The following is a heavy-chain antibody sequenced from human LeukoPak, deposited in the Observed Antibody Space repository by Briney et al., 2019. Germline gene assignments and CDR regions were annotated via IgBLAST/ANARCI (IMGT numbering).Heavy chain of an antibody. CDR3: ARVSGQLERRHLDY. CDR2: IKQDGSEK. CDR1: GFTFSSYW. Sequence: PGGSLRLSCAASGFTFSSYWMSWVRQAPGKGLEWVANIKQDGSEKYYVDSVKGRFTISRDNAKNSLYLQMNSLRAEDTAVYYCARVSGQLERRHLDYWGQGTLVTVSS. J-gene: IGHJ4*02. V-gene: IGHV3-7*01. D-gene: IGHD1-1*01.